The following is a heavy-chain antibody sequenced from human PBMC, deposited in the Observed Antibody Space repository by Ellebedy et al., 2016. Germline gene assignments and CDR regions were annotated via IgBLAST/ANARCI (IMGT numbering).Heavy chain of an antibody. CDR1: GYTFTSYG. V-gene: IGHV1-8*02. Sequence: ASVKVSCXASGYTFTSYGISWVRQAPGQGLEWMGWMNPNSGNTGYAQKFQGRVTMTRNTSISTAYMELSSLRSEDTAVYYCARAAASDAFDIWGQGTMVTVSS. CDR2: MNPNSGNT. CDR3: ARAAASDAFDI. J-gene: IGHJ3*02. D-gene: IGHD2-2*01.